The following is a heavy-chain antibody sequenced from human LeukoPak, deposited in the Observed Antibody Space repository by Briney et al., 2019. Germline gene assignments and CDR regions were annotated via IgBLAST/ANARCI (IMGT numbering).Heavy chain of an antibody. Sequence: QSGGSLRLSCAASGFTFSSYGMHWVRQAPGKGLEWVAVISYDGSNKYYADSVKGRFTISRDNSKNTLYLQMNSLRVEDTAIYYCARDPSTLLPTDDSWGQGTLVAVSS. CDR2: ISYDGSNK. V-gene: IGHV3-30*03. D-gene: IGHD2-2*01. CDR1: GFTFSSYG. J-gene: IGHJ4*02. CDR3: ARDPSTLLPTDDS.